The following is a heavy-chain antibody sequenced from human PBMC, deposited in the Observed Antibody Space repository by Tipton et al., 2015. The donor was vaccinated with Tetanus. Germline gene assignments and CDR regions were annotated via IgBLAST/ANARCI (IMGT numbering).Heavy chain of an antibody. CDR2: ISYDGTEK. CDR1: GFTFSNYG. D-gene: IGHD2-15*01. V-gene: IGHV3-30*03. J-gene: IGHJ6*02. CDR3: ARRGCRGGTCYISPNYGMDV. Sequence: SLRLSCAASGFTFSNYGMHWVRQAPGKGLEWVAFISYDGTEKHYVDSVKGRCTISRDNSKNTVVLHVTSLRGEDTAVYYCARRGCRGGTCYISPNYGMDVWGQGTTATVSS.